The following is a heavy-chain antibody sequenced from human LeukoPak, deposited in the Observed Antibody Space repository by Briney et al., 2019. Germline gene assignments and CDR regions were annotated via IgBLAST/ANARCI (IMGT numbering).Heavy chain of an antibody. CDR2: ISGSSSTT. V-gene: IGHV3-48*01. CDR3: TKNSSL. D-gene: IGHD4-23*01. J-gene: IGHJ4*02. CDR1: GFTFSSYS. Sequence: SGGSLRLSCAASGFTFSSYSMNWVRQAPGKGLEWVSYISGSSSTTYYADSVKGRFTISRDNSKNTLYLQMNSLRAEDTGVYYCTKNSSLWGQGTLVTVSS.